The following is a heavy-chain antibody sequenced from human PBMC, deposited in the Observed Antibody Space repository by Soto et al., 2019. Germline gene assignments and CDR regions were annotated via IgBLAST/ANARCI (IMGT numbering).Heavy chain of an antibody. V-gene: IGHV3-30*18. D-gene: IGHD1-26*01. CDR1: GFTFSSYG. CDR3: AKDQSGYLDY. Sequence: QVQLVESGGGVVQPGRSLRLSCAASGFTFSSYGMHWVRQAPGKGLEWVAVISYDGSNKYYADSVKGRFTISRDNSKNTLYLQMNSLRAEDTAVYYCAKDQSGYLDYWGQGTLVTVSS. CDR2: ISYDGSNK. J-gene: IGHJ4*02.